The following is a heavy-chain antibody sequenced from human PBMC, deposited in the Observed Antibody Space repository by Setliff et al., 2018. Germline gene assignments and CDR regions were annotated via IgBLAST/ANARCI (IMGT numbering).Heavy chain of an antibody. J-gene: IGHJ3*02. Sequence: PSETLSLTCTVSGGSISSGSHYWTWIRQPTGKRLEWIGHIDPSGDTNYSPSLKSRVTISVDTSKNQFSLKLNSVTATDTAVYYCARGITYYSDSSGYYYGAVGAFNIWGQGTMVTVSS. D-gene: IGHD3-22*01. CDR1: GGSISSGSHY. CDR3: ARGITYYSDSSGYYYGAVGAFNI. CDR2: IDPSGDT. V-gene: IGHV4-61*09.